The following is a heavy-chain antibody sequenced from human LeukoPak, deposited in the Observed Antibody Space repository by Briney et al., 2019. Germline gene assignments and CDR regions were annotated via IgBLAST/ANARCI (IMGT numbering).Heavy chain of an antibody. CDR2: INHSGST. CDR3: ARGLAVTTPFDY. D-gene: IGHD4-17*01. J-gene: IGHJ4*02. V-gene: IGHV4-34*01. CDR1: GGSFSGYY. Sequence: NPSETLSLTCAVYGGSFSGYYWSWIRQPPGKGLEWIGEINHSGSTNYNPSLKSRVTISVDTSKNQFSLKLSSVAAADTAVYYCARGLAVTTPFDYWGQGTLVTVSS.